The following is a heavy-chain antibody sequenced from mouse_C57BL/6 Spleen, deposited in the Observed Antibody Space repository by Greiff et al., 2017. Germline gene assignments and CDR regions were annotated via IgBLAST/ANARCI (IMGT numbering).Heavy chain of an antibody. CDR2: IDPENGDT. J-gene: IGHJ2*01. V-gene: IGHV14-4*01. CDR3: TTRDFDY. CDR1: GFNIKDDY. Sequence: VQLQQSGAELVRPGASVKLSCTASGFNIKDDYMHWVKQRPEQGLEWIGWIDPENGDTEYASNFQGKATIAADTSSNTAYLQLSSLTSEDTAVYYCTTRDFDYWGQGTTLTVSS.